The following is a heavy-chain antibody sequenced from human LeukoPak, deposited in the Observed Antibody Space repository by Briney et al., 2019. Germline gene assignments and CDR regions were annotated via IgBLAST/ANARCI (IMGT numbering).Heavy chain of an antibody. D-gene: IGHD6-6*01. CDR1: GFTFSDYY. CDR2: ISGSGGST. CDR3: AKVYSSSSDFDY. Sequence: PGGSLRLSCAASGFTFSDYYMSWVRQAPGKGLEWVSAISGSGGSTYYADSVKGRFTISRDNSKNTLYLQMNSLRAEDTAVYYCAKVYSSSSDFDYWGQGTLVTVSS. V-gene: IGHV3-23*01. J-gene: IGHJ4*02.